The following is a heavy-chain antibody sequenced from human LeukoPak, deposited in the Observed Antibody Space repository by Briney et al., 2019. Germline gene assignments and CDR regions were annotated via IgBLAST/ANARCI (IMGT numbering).Heavy chain of an antibody. J-gene: IGHJ5*02. D-gene: IGHD3-22*01. Sequence: SETLSLTCTVSGGSISSSSYYWGWIRQPPGKGLEWIASIYYSGSVHYNPSLKSRVTMSVDTSKNQFSLNLRSVTAADTAVYYCARSLIGIRFDPWGQGTLVTVSS. V-gene: IGHV4-39*01. CDR2: IYYSGSV. CDR1: GGSISSSSYY. CDR3: ARSLIGIRFDP.